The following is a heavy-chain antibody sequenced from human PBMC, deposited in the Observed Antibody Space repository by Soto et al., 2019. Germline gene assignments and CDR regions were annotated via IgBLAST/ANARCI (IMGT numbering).Heavy chain of an antibody. D-gene: IGHD3-3*01. CDR3: ARDITYYDFWSGYSHNYYYGMDV. J-gene: IGHJ6*02. V-gene: IGHV3-33*01. CDR2: IWYDGSNK. CDR1: GFTFSSYG. Sequence: QVQLVESGGGVVQPGGSLRLSCAASGFTFSSYGMHWVRQAPGKGLEWVAVIWYDGSNKYYADSVKGRFTISRDNSKNTLYLQMNSLRAEDTAVYYCARDITYYDFWSGYSHNYYYGMDVWGQGTTVTVSS.